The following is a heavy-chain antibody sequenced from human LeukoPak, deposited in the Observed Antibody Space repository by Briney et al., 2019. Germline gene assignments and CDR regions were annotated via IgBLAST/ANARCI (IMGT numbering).Heavy chain of an antibody. J-gene: IGHJ4*02. V-gene: IGHV4-38-2*02. CDR3: AAGSGWYGDY. CDR1: GYSISSGYY. CDR2: INHSGST. D-gene: IGHD6-19*01. Sequence: PSETLSLTCTVSGYSISSGYYWSWIRQPPGKGLEWIGEINHSGSTNYNPSLKSRVTISVDTSKNQFSLKLSSVTAADTAVYYCAAGSGWYGDYWGQGTLVTVSS.